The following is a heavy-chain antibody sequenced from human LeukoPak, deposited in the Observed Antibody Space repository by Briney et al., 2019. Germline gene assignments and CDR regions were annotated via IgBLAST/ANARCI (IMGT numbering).Heavy chain of an antibody. V-gene: IGHV1-18*04. CDR2: ISPYNGNT. Sequence: ASVKVSCTASGYTFTSYGISWVRQAPGQGLEWMGWISPYNGNTNYAQKLQGRVTMTTDTSTSTAYMELRSLRSDDTAVYYCARRRRDSSGYRYYYYYYMDVWGKGTTVTVSS. J-gene: IGHJ6*03. D-gene: IGHD3-22*01. CDR1: GYTFTSYG. CDR3: ARRRRDSSGYRYYYYYYMDV.